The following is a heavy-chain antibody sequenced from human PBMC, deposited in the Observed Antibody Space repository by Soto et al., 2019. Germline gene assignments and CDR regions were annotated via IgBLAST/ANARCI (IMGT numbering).Heavy chain of an antibody. D-gene: IGHD3-3*01. V-gene: IGHV1-46*03. CDR1: GYTFTSYY. Sequence: VKVSCKASGYTFTSYYMHWVRQAPGQGLEWMGIINPSGGSTSYAQKFQGRVTMTRDTSTSTVYMELSSLRSEDTAVYYCARSGSVRFLEWLLPDYWGQGTLVTVSS. CDR2: INPSGGST. CDR3: ARSGSVRFLEWLLPDY. J-gene: IGHJ4*02.